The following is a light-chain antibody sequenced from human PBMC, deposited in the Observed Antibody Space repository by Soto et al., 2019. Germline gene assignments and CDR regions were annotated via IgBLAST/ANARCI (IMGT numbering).Light chain of an antibody. J-gene: IGLJ2*01. CDR1: SSDIGRYKL. CDR2: DVS. Sequence: QSVLTQPASVSGSPGQSITISCTGTSSDIGRYKLVSWYQQHPGKAPKLMIYDVSNRPSGVSNRFSGSKSGNTASLTISGLQAEDTADYYCRSYTTSTTLLFGGGTKRTVL. CDR3: RSYTTSTTLL. V-gene: IGLV2-14*03.